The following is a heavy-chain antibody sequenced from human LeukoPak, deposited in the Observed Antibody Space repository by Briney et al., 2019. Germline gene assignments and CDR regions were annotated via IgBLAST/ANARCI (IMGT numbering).Heavy chain of an antibody. CDR2: IYYSGST. CDR1: GGSISSSSYY. D-gene: IGHD6-19*01. CDR3: ASGGSSGWSLDY. Sequence: SETLSLTCTVSGGSISSSSYYWGWIRQPPGKGLEWIGSIYYSGSTYYNPSLKSRVTISVDTSKNQFSLKLSSVTAADTAVYYCASGGSSGWSLDYWGRGTLVTVSS. J-gene: IGHJ4*02. V-gene: IGHV4-39*01.